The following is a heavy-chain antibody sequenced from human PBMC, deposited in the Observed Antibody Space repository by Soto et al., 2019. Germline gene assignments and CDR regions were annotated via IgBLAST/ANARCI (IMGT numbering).Heavy chain of an antibody. CDR2: INTYNGDT. V-gene: IGHV1-18*01. D-gene: IGHD2-2*01. J-gene: IGHJ4*02. Sequence: HVQLVQSGDEVMKPGASVKVSCKASGYIFSSFGISWVRQVPGQGLEWMGWINTYNGDTNYAQKFQGRVTMTTDTSTSTAYIELRSLISDDTAVYYCARGYCIFASCPLDFWGQGTLVTVSS. CDR1: GYIFSSFG. CDR3: ARGYCIFASCPLDF.